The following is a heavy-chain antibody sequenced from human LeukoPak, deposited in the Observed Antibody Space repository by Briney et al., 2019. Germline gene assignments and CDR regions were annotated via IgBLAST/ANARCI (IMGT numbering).Heavy chain of an antibody. V-gene: IGHV1-18*01. CDR1: GYTFTTYG. D-gene: IGHD2/OR15-2a*01. CDR3: ARGSPSYAQWHFDL. J-gene: IGHJ2*01. Sequence: GASVKVSCKSSGYTFTTYGITWVRQAPGQGLEWMGWISTDNGDTNYAQKLQGRVTMTTDTSTSTAYMELRSLRSDDTAVYYCARGSPSYAQWHFDLWGRGTLVTVSS. CDR2: ISTDNGDT.